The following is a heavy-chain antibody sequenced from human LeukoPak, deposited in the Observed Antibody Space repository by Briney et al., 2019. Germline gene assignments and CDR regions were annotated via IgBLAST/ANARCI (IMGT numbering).Heavy chain of an antibody. V-gene: IGHV3-53*01. CDR3: ARVIVGAIIGPWFDP. D-gene: IGHD1-26*01. CDR1: GFTVSSNY. J-gene: IGHJ5*02. CDR2: IYSGGST. Sequence: GGSPRLSCAASGFTVSSNYMSWVRQAPGKGLEWVSVIYSGGSTYYADSVKGRFTISRGNSKNTLYLQMNSLRAEDTAVYYCARVIVGAIIGPWFDPWGQGTLVTVSS.